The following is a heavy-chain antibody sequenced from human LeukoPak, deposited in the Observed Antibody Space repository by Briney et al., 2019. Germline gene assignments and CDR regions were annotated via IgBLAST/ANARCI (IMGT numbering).Heavy chain of an antibody. CDR2: IYTSGST. CDR3: ARGVYGYSGYGLIAYYYDSSGYYYLDP. V-gene: IGHV4-4*07. D-gene: IGHD3-22*01. J-gene: IGHJ5*02. CDR1: AGSISSYY. Sequence: SETLSLTCTVSAGSISSYYWSWIRQPAGKGLEWIGRIYTSGSTNYNPSLKSRVTMSVDTSKNQFSLKLSSVTAADTAVYYCARGVYGYSGYGLIAYYYDSSGYYYLDPWGQGTLVTVSS.